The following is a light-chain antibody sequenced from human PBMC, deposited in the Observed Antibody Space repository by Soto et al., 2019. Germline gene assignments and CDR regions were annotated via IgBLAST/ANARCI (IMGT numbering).Light chain of an antibody. CDR3: QQYHNLIT. V-gene: IGKV1-33*01. CDR1: QDISNY. J-gene: IGKJ5*01. Sequence: DIQMTQSPSSLSASVGDRVTITCQASQDISNYLNWYQQKPGKAPKLLIYDAPNLETGVPSRFSGGGSGTDFTFTIISLQPEDIATCYCQQYHNLITFGQGTRLEIK. CDR2: DAP.